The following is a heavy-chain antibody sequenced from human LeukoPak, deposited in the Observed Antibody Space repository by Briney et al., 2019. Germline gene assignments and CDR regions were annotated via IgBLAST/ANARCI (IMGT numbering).Heavy chain of an antibody. D-gene: IGHD6-19*01. CDR3: ARDPSSGWSFDY. CDR2: INAGNGNT. CDR1: GYTFTNYA. Sequence: GASVKVSCKASGYTFTNYAMHWVRQAPEQRLEWMGWINAGNGNTKYSEKFQGRVTISRDTTASTAYMELSSLRSEDTAVYYCARDPSSGWSFDYWGQGTLVTVSS. J-gene: IGHJ4*02. V-gene: IGHV1-3*01.